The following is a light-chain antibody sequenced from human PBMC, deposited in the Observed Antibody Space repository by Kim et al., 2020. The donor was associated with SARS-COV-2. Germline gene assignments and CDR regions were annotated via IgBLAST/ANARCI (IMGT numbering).Light chain of an antibody. V-gene: IGLV3-1*01. Sequence: SYELTQPPSVSVSPGQTASITCSGDKLGDKYACWYQQKPGQSPMLVIYQDSKRPSGIPERFSGSNSGNTATLTISGTQAMDEADYCCQAWDSSTAVFGTGTKVTVL. CDR3: QAWDSSTAV. CDR2: QDS. CDR1: KLGDKY. J-gene: IGLJ1*01.